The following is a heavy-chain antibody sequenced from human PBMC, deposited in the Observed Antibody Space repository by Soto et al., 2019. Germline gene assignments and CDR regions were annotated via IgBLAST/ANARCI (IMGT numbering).Heavy chain of an antibody. CDR2: ISAYNGNT. Sequence: ASVKVSCKASGYTFTSYDISWVRQAPGQGLEWMGWISAYNGNTNYAQKLQGRVTMTTDTSTSTAYMELRSLRSDDTAVYYCATSHREGDHDAFDIWGQGTMVTVSS. CDR1: GYTFTSYD. D-gene: IGHD3-10*01. V-gene: IGHV1-18*01. J-gene: IGHJ3*02. CDR3: ATSHREGDHDAFDI.